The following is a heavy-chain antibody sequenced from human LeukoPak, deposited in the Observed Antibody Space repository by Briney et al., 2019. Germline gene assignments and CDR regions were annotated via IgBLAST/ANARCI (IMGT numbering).Heavy chain of an antibody. CDR2: ISDSGGST. CDR1: GFPFSSYA. D-gene: IGHD2-15*01. V-gene: IGHV3-64D*09. CDR3: VRGYSFGPYGMDV. J-gene: IGHJ6*02. Sequence: GGSLRLSCSASGFPFSSYAMHWVRQAPGKGLEDISAISDSGGSTYYAYSVKGRFTISRDNSTDTLYLQMSSLRAEDTAVYFCVRGYSFGPYGMDVWGQGTTVTVSS.